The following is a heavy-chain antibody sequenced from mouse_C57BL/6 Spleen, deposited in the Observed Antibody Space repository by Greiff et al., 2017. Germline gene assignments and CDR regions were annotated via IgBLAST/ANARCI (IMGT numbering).Heavy chain of an antibody. J-gene: IGHJ2*01. CDR1: GFTFSSYG. V-gene: IGHV5-6*01. CDR3: AKHEGFYFDY. Sequence: EVQGVESGGDLVKPGGSLKLSCAASGFTFSSYGMSWVRQTPDKRLEWVATISSGGSYTYYPDSVKERFTISRDNAKNTLYLQLSRLKSEDTAMYYCAKHEGFYFDYWGTGTTLTVSS. CDR2: ISSGGSYT. D-gene: IGHD3-3*01.